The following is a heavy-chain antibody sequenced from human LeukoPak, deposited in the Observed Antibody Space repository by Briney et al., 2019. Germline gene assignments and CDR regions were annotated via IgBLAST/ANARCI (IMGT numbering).Heavy chain of an antibody. CDR3: ARDLGYCTSTSCSRQWFYP. J-gene: IGHJ5*02. Sequence: ASVKVSCKASGYTFTSNGISWVRQAPGQGLEWMGWISTYNGNTNYAQKFRDRVTMTTDTSTSTVYMELRSLGSDDTAVYYCARDLGYCTSTSCSRQWFYPWGQGTLVTVSS. CDR2: ISTYNGNT. CDR1: GYTFTSNG. D-gene: IGHD2-2*01. V-gene: IGHV1-18*01.